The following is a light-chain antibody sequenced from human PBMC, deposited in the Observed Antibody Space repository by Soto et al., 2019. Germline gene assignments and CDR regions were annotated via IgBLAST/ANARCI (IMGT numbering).Light chain of an antibody. V-gene: IGKV3-20*01. CDR3: QQYGSSPPIT. J-gene: IGKJ5*01. Sequence: EIVLRESPAALSLSPWARSPLSGRALQSVSSSYLAWYQQKPGQAPRLLIYGASSRATGIPDRFSGSGSGTDFTLTISRLEPEDFAVYYCQQYGSSPPITFGQGTRLEIK. CDR1: QSVSSSY. CDR2: GAS.